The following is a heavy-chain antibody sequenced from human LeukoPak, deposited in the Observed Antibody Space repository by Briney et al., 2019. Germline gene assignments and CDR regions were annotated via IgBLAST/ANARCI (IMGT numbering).Heavy chain of an antibody. D-gene: IGHD5-18*01. V-gene: IGHV3-23*01. CDR1: GFTFGSFA. CDR3: GKTTAGYSSGQKPAWPVDY. CDR2: IFGSGGSP. Sequence: GGSLRLSCEASGFTFGSFATYWVRQAPGKGLDWIAGIFGSGGSPHYADSVRGRFTISRDNSRNTVYLQINSLRAEDTAVYYCGKTTAGYSSGQKPAWPVDYWGQGTLVTVSS. J-gene: IGHJ4*02.